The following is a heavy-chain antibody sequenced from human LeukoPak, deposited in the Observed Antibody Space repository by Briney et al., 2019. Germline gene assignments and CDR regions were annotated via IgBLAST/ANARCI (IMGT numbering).Heavy chain of an antibody. CDR1: GYTFTSYG. V-gene: IGHV1-18*01. D-gene: IGHD2-15*01. Sequence: ASVKVSCRASGYTFTSYGISWVRQAPGQGLEWMGWISAYNGNTKYAQKLQGRVTMTTDTSTSTAYMELRSLRSDDTAVYYCARDPCSGGSCHDAFDIWGQGTMVTVSS. CDR2: ISAYNGNT. J-gene: IGHJ3*02. CDR3: ARDPCSGGSCHDAFDI.